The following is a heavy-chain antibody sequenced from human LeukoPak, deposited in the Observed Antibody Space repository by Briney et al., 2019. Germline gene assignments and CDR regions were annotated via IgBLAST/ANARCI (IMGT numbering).Heavy chain of an antibody. J-gene: IGHJ4*02. V-gene: IGHV1-69*04. D-gene: IGHD1-20*01. CDR2: IIPILGIA. CDR1: GGTFSSYA. Sequence: GSSVKVSCKASGGTFSSYAISWVRQAPGQGLEWMGRIIPILGIANYAQKFQGRVTITADKSTSTAYMELSSLRSEDTAVYYCAAPITGTTSSYYFDYWGQGTLVTVSS. CDR3: AAPITGTTSSYYFDY.